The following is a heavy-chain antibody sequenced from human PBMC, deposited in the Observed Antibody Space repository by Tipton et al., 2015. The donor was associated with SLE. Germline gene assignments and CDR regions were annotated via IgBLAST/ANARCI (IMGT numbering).Heavy chain of an antibody. CDR3: VRYTCVWYVEG. Sequence: TLSLTCTVSGGSISSGSHYWTWIRQHPGKGLEFIAFIYFSGSTYYNPSLKSRVTISVDTSENQFSLKLSSVTAADTAVYYCVRYTCVWYVEGWGQGLLVAVSS. J-gene: IGHJ4*02. D-gene: IGHD6-19*01. CDR1: GGSISSGSHY. V-gene: IGHV4-31*03. CDR2: IYFSGST.